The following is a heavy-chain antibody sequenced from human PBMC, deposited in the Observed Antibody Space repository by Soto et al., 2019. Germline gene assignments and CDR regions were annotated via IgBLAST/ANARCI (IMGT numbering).Heavy chain of an antibody. Sequence: QVQLVESGGGVVQPGKSLRLSCAASGFTFSHHGIHWVRQAPGKGLEWVAVIWHDGSLKYYGDSVQGRFTVSRDNSKNTVYLQMNSLRVEDTAVYYCARWDLDWGGQGTLVTVSS. V-gene: IGHV3-33*01. J-gene: IGHJ4*02. D-gene: IGHD2-21*01. CDR2: IWHDGSLK. CDR3: ARWDLDW. CDR1: GFTFSHHG.